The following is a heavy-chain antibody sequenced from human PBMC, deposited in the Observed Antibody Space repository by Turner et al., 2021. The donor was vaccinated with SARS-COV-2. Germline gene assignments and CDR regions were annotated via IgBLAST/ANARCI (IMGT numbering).Heavy chain of an antibody. CDR1: GFTLGDYW. CDR2: ISQEGSVK. V-gene: IGHV3-7*01. J-gene: IGHJ4*02. CDR3: TRERRAAYGQIDN. D-gene: IGHD3-10*01. Sequence: EVQLVESGGGLVQPGGSLRVSCAASGFTLGDYWMTWVRQAPGMGLEWVASISQEGSVKRYVDSVQGRFAISRDNAKNSVYLQMNSLRVDDTAAYYCTRERRAAYGQIDNWGQGVLVTVSS.